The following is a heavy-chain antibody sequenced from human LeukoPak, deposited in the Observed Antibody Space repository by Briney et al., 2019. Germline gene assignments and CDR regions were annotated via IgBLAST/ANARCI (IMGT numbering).Heavy chain of an antibody. Sequence: SETLSLTCTVSGGSINSYYWSWIRQPPGKGLEWIGNIYTGGGTNYNPSLESRVTISRDMSKNQFSLNLSSVTAADTAVYYCARHRGTAPLDYWGQGTLVTVSS. CDR3: ARHRGTAPLDY. CDR2: IYTGGGT. J-gene: IGHJ4*02. V-gene: IGHV4-4*09. D-gene: IGHD5-18*01. CDR1: GGSINSYY.